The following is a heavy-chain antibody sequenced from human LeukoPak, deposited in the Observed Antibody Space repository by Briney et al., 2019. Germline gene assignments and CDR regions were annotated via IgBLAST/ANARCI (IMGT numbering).Heavy chain of an antibody. J-gene: IGHJ4*02. V-gene: IGHV3-21*01. Sequence: GGSLRLSCAASGFTFSSYSMNWVRKAPGKGLEWVSSISSSSSYIYYADSVKGRFTISRDNAKNSLYLQMNSLRAEDTAVYYCARLPIGSYPDYWGQGTLVTVSS. CDR2: ISSSSSYI. D-gene: IGHD1-26*01. CDR3: ARLPIGSYPDY. CDR1: GFTFSSYS.